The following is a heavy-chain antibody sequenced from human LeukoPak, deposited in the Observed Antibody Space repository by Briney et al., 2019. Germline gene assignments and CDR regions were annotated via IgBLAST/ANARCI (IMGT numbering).Heavy chain of an antibody. D-gene: IGHD3-3*01. Sequence: GGSLRLSCAASGFTFSSYWMHWVRQAPGKGLVWVSRINGGVTTTNYADSVKGRSTISRDNAKNTLDLQMNSLRAEDTAVYYCASHYYDFWSGFIYWGQGTLVTVSS. J-gene: IGHJ4*02. CDR2: INGGVTTT. CDR3: ASHYYDFWSGFIY. V-gene: IGHV3-74*01. CDR1: GFTFSSYW.